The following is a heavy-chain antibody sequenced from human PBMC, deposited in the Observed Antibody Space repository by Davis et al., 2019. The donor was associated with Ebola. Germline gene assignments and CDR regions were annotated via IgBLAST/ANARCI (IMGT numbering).Heavy chain of an antibody. J-gene: IGHJ3*02. Sequence: GESLKISCAASGFTFSSYAMSWVRQAPGKGLVWVARINSDGRTTSYADSVKGRFTISRDNSKNTLYLQMNSLRAEDTAVYYCARDRRSGPAFDIWGQGTMVTVSS. V-gene: IGHV3-74*01. D-gene: IGHD2-8*02. CDR3: ARDRRSGPAFDI. CDR1: GFTFSSYA. CDR2: INSDGRTT.